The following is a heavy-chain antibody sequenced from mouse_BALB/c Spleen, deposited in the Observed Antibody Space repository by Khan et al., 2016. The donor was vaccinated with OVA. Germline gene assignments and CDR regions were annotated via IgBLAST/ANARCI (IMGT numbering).Heavy chain of an antibody. V-gene: IGHV9-2-1*01. CDR3: DRGGGSCAMDY. J-gene: IGHJ4*01. Sequence: QIQLVQSGPELKKPGETVKISCKASGYTFTDYSMHWVKQAPGKGLKWMGWINTETGEPTYADDFKGRFAFSLETSASTAYLQINNLKNEDTATXFCDRGGGSCAMDYWGQGTSVTVSS. CDR2: INTETGEP. CDR1: GYTFTDYS.